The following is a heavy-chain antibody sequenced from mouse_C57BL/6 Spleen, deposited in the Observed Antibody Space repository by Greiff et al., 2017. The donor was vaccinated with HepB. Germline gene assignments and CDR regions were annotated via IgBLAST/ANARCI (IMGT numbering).Heavy chain of an antibody. D-gene: IGHD4-1*01. V-gene: IGHV1-15*01. J-gene: IGHJ3*01. CDR2: IDPETGGT. CDR1: GYTFTDYE. CDR3: TREGANWSWFAY. Sequence: QVHVKQSGAELVRPGASVTLSCKASGYTFTDYEMHWVKQTPVHGLEWIGAIDPETGGTAYNQKFKGKAILTADKSSSTAYMELRSLTSEDSAVYYCTREGANWSWFAYWGQGTLVTVSA.